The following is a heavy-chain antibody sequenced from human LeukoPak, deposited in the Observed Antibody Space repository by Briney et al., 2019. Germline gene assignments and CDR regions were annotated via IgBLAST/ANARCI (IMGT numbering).Heavy chain of an antibody. V-gene: IGHV5-51*01. CDR2: IYPGDSDT. J-gene: IGHJ3*02. Sequence: GESLKISCKGSGYSFTSYWIGWVRQMPGKGLEWMGIIYPGDSDTRYSPSFQGQVTISADKSISTSYLQWSSLKASDTAMYYCARPRDTAMAIDAFDIWGQGTMVTVSS. CDR3: ARPRDTAMAIDAFDI. CDR1: GYSFTSYW. D-gene: IGHD5-18*01.